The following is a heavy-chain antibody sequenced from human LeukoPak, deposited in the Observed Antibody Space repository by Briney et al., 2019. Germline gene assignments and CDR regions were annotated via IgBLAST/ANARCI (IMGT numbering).Heavy chain of an antibody. D-gene: IGHD3-3*01. CDR3: ARDSPYGKYYDFWSGYYTGNWFDP. CDR1: GYTFTSYG. CDR2: ISAYNGNT. Sequence: GASVKVSCKASGYTFTSYGISWVRQAPGQGLEWMGWISAYNGNTNYAQKLQGRVTMTTDTSTSTAYMELRSLRSDDTAVYYCARDSPYGKYYDFWSGYYTGNWFDPWGQGTLVTVPS. V-gene: IGHV1-18*01. J-gene: IGHJ5*02.